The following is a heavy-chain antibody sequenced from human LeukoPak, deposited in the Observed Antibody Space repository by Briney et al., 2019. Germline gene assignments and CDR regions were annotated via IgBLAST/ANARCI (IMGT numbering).Heavy chain of an antibody. Sequence: GASVRVSCKASGYTFSGYYMHWVRQAPGQGLEWVGWINPNSGGTNYAQKFQGRVTMTRDTSISTAYMELSRLLSGDTAVYYGARGKTMVYCGGDCYRFDNWGQGTLVTVSS. D-gene: IGHD2-21*02. CDR1: GYTFSGYY. J-gene: IGHJ4*02. CDR3: ARGKTMVYCGGDCYRFDN. V-gene: IGHV1-2*02. CDR2: INPNSGGT.